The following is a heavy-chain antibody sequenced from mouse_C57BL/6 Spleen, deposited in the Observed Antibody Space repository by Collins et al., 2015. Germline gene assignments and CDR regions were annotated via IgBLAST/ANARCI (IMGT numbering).Heavy chain of an antibody. Sequence: EVKAGGVWRRLGTVLGVRLSLSCAASGFTFTDYYMSWVRQPPGKALEWLGFIRNKANGYTTEYSASVKGRFTISRDNSQSILYLQMNALRAEDSATYYCARYRFYYGQNFFDYWGQGTTLTVSS. CDR1: GFTFTDYY. CDR3: ARYRFYYGQNFFDY. D-gene: IGHD1-1*01. CDR2: IRNKANGYTT. J-gene: IGHJ2*01. V-gene: IGHV7-3*01.